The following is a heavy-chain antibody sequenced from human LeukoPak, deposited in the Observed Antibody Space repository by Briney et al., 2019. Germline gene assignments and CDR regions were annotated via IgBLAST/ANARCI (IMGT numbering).Heavy chain of an antibody. Sequence: GGSLRLSCAVSGFSVSSNYMNWVRQAPGKGLEWVSVIHTGGSTYYADSVRGRFIISRDNSKNTLYLQMNTLRVEDTALYYCARARDFDYWGQGTLVTVSS. CDR3: ARARDFDY. CDR1: GFSVSSNY. CDR2: IHTGGST. J-gene: IGHJ4*02. V-gene: IGHV3-66*01.